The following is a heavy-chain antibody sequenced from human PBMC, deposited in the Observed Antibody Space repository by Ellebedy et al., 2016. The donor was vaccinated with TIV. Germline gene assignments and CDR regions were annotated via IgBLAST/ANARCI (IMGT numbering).Heavy chain of an antibody. D-gene: IGHD1-7*01. J-gene: IGHJ5*02. Sequence: SETLSLXCTVSGGSISSYSWSWIRQPPGKGLEWIGYIYHSGSTYYNPSLKSRVTISVDRSKNQFSLKLSSVTAADTAVYYCARVNGITGTTFDPWGQGTLVTVSS. CDR2: IYHSGST. CDR3: ARVNGITGTTFDP. V-gene: IGHV4-30-2*01. CDR1: GGSISSYS.